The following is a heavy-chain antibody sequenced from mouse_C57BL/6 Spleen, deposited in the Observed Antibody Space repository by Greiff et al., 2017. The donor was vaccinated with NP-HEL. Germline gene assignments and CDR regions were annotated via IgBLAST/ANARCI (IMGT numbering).Heavy chain of an antibody. D-gene: IGHD2-2*01. J-gene: IGHJ2*01. CDR3: ARYYGDDDVYYFDD. Sequence: VQLQQSGAELVKPGASVKLSCTASGFTFTDYYMHWVKQRTEQGLEWIGRIDPEDGETNYDPKFQGKATITADTSSSTAYLQLSSLTSEDTAVYYCARYYGDDDVYYFDDWGQGTTLTVSS. CDR1: GFTFTDYY. V-gene: IGHV14-2*01. CDR2: IDPEDGET.